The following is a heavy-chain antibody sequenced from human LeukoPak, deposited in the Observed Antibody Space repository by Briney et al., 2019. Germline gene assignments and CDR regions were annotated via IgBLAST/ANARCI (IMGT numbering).Heavy chain of an antibody. J-gene: IGHJ3*02. D-gene: IGHD6-13*01. V-gene: IGHV4-59*01. CDR2: IYYSGST. Sequence: PSETLSLTCTVSGGSISSYYWSWIRQPPGKGLEWIGYIYYSGSTNYNPSLKSRVTISVDTSKNQFSLKLSSVTAADTAVYYCARGVSSSWYPPLDAFDIWGQGTMVTVSS. CDR1: GGSISSYY. CDR3: ARGVSSSWYPPLDAFDI.